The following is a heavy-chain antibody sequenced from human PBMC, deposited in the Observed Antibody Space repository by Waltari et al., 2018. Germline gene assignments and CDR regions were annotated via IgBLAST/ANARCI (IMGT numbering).Heavy chain of an antibody. Sequence: QVQLVQSGAEVKKPGSSVKVSCKASGGTFSSDTINWVRQAPGQGLEWRGRIIPIREIANYAQKCHGRVTTTVDKSTSTAYMELSSLRSEDTAVYYCASVDTAMENVEYWAQGTRVTVSS. J-gene: IGHJ4*02. CDR1: GGTFSSDT. D-gene: IGHD5-18*01. CDR2: IIPIREIA. CDR3: ASVDTAMENVEY. V-gene: IGHV1-69*02.